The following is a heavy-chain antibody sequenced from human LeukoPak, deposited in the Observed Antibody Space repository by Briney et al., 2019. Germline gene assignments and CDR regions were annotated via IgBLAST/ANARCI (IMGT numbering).Heavy chain of an antibody. CDR1: GFTFSSYA. V-gene: IGHV3-23*01. CDR3: ARDERKRGVAVAGTVDY. J-gene: IGHJ4*02. Sequence: GGSLRLSCGASGFTFSSYAMTWVRQAPGKGLEWVSAISRGGSIYYADYVKGRFTISRDNSKNTLYLQMNSVRAEDTAVYYCARDERKRGVAVAGTVDYWGRGTLVIVSS. CDR2: ISRGGSI. D-gene: IGHD6-19*01.